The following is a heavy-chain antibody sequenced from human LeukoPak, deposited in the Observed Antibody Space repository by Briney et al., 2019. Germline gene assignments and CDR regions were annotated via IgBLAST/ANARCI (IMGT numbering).Heavy chain of an antibody. CDR1: GYSFTSYW. Sequence: ASVKVSCKASGYSFTSYWIGWVRQMPGKGLEWMGIIYPGDSDTRYSPSFQGQVTISADKSISTAYLQWSSLKASDTAMYYCARGPPGYSYGLGYWGQGTLVTVSS. CDR2: IYPGDSDT. V-gene: IGHV5-51*01. D-gene: IGHD5-18*01. CDR3: ARGPPGYSYGLGY. J-gene: IGHJ4*02.